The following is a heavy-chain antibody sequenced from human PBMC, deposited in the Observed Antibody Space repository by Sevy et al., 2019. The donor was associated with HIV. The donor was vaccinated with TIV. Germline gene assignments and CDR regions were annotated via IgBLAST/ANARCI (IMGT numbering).Heavy chain of an antibody. V-gene: IGHV3-30*18. J-gene: IGHJ6*02. Sequence: GGSLRLSCAASGFTFSSYGMHWVRQAPGKGLEWVAVISYDGCNKYYADSVKGRFTISRDNSKNTLYLQMNSLRAEGTAVYYCAKVGDCSSTSCYILYYYGMDVLGQGTTVTVSS. CDR1: GFTFSSYG. D-gene: IGHD2-2*02. CDR2: ISYDGCNK. CDR3: AKVGDCSSTSCYILYYYGMDV.